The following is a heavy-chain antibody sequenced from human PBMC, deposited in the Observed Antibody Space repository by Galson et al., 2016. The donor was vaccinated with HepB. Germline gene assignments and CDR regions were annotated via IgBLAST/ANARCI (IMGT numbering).Heavy chain of an antibody. CDR1: GGSISSGGYY. D-gene: IGHD1-26*01. V-gene: IGHV4-31*03. Sequence: TLSLTCTVSGGSISSGGYYWSWIRQHPGKGLEWIGFLYYSGSTYYNPSLKSRATISVETSKNQFSLTLSSLTAADTAVYYCARSGSYESFGTFDIWDQGTMVPVSS. CDR2: LYYSGST. CDR3: ARSGSYESFGTFDI. J-gene: IGHJ3*02.